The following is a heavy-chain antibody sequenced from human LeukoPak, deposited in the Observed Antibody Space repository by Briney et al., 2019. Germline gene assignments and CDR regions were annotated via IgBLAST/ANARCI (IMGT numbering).Heavy chain of an antibody. CDR1: GYTFTGYY. Sequence: ASVKVSCKASGYTFTGYYMHWVRQAPGQGLEWMGWINPNSGGTNYAQKFQGRVTMTRDTSISTAYMELSRLRSDDTAVYYCARVRGSGWFSYYYYYYMDVWGKGTTVTVSS. V-gene: IGHV1-2*02. J-gene: IGHJ6*03. D-gene: IGHD6-19*01. CDR3: ARVRGSGWFSYYYYYYMDV. CDR2: INPNSGGT.